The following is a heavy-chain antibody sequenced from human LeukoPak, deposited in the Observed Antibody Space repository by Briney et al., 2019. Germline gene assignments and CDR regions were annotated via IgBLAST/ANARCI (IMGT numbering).Heavy chain of an antibody. CDR3: AKELSSGYYYGFDY. CDR1: GFTFDDYA. J-gene: IGHJ4*02. Sequence: PPGGSLRLSCAASGFTFDDYAMHWVRQAPGKGLEWVSGISWNSGSIGYADSVKGRFTTSRDNAKNSLYLQMNSLRAEDTALYYCAKELSSGYYYGFDYWGQGTLVTVSS. V-gene: IGHV3-9*01. D-gene: IGHD3-22*01. CDR2: ISWNSGSI.